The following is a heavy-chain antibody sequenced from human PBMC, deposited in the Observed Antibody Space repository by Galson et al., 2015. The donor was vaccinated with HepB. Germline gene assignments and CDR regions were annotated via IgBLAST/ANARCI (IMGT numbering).Heavy chain of an antibody. CDR3: ARGTNQYLDY. CDR1: GFTFDDHT. Sequence: SLRLSCAASGFTFDDHTMNWVRQAPGKNLEWVSFIGWDGTVTYYADSVKGRFTISRDNDRKSLYLQMNSLRSEDTALYYCARGTNQYLDYWGQGALVTVSS. V-gene: IGHV3-43*01. CDR2: IGWDGTVT. J-gene: IGHJ4*02. D-gene: IGHD2-8*01.